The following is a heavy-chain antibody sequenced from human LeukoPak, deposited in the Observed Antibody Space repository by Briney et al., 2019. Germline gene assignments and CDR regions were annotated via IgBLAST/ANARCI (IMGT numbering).Heavy chain of an antibody. V-gene: IGHV4-59*08. Sequence: SETLSLTCTVSGGSISSYYWSWIRQPPGKGLEWIGYIYYSGSTNYNPSLKSRVTISVDTSKNQFSLELSSVTAADTAVYYCARSRSKQWLVDWGQGTLVTVSS. D-gene: IGHD6-19*01. CDR3: ARSRSKQWLVD. CDR1: GGSISSYY. J-gene: IGHJ4*02. CDR2: IYYSGST.